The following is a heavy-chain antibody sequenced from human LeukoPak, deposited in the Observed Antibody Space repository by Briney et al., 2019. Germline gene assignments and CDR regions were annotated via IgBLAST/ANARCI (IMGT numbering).Heavy chain of an antibody. CDR2: IYYSGST. V-gene: IGHV4-39*01. Sequence: SETLSLTCTVSGGSISSSSYYWGWIRQPPGKGLEWIGSIYYSGSTYYNPSLKSRVTISVDTSKNQFSLKLSSVTAADTAVYYCARLGSLGIAAAATSYFDYWGQGTLVTVSS. CDR3: ARLGSLGIAAAATSYFDY. CDR1: GGSISSSSYY. D-gene: IGHD6-13*01. J-gene: IGHJ4*02.